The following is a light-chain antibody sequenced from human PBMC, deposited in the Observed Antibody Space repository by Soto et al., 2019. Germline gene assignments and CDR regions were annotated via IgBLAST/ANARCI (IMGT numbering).Light chain of an antibody. Sequence: EIVMTQSPATLSVSPGDRVTLSCRASQSLNTNLAWYHQKPGQAPRLLIYGASTRATGIPARFSGSGSGTEFTLTISSLQSEDFEIYYCQQYNNWPITFGQGTRLEIK. V-gene: IGKV3-15*01. CDR2: GAS. CDR1: QSLNTN. J-gene: IGKJ5*01. CDR3: QQYNNWPIT.